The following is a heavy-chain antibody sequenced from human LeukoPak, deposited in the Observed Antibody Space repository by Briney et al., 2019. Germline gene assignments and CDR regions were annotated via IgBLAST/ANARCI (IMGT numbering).Heavy chain of an antibody. D-gene: IGHD4-11*01. V-gene: IGHV1-18*01. J-gene: IGHJ5*02. Sequence: ASVKVSCKASGYTFTSYGISWVRQAPGQGLEWMGWTSAYNGNTNYAQTLQGRVTMTTDTSTSTAYMELRSLKSDDTAVYYCARERHDYSNYFRSFGPPSNWFDPWGQGTLVTVSS. CDR3: ARERHDYSNYFRSFGPPSNWFDP. CDR2: TSAYNGNT. CDR1: GYTFTSYG.